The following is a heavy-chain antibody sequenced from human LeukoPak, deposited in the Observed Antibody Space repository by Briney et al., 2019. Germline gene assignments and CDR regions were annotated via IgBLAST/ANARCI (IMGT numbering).Heavy chain of an antibody. CDR3: GKGTDRTSGSYF. D-gene: IGHD1-26*01. Sequence: PGGSLRLSCAASGFTFSSYSMNWVRQAPGKGLEWVSSISSSSSYIHYVDSVKGRFTISRDNAKNSLYLQMNSLRAEDTAVYYCGKGTDRTSGSYFWGQGTLVTVSS. CDR2: ISSSSSYI. CDR1: GFTFSSYS. J-gene: IGHJ4*02. V-gene: IGHV3-21*04.